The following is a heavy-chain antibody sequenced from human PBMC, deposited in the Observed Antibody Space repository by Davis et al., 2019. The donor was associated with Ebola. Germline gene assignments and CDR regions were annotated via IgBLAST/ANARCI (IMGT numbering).Heavy chain of an antibody. CDR1: GGTFSGYA. V-gene: IGHV1-69*04. D-gene: IGHD6-19*01. CDR2: IIPILGIA. CDR3: ARVPLLGSGWDYYFDY. Sequence: AASVKVSCKASGGTFSGYAISWVRQAPGQGLEWMGRIIPILGIANYAQKFQGRVTITADKSTSTAYMEVRSLRSDDTAVYYCARVPLLGSGWDYYFDYWGQGTLVTVSS. J-gene: IGHJ4*02.